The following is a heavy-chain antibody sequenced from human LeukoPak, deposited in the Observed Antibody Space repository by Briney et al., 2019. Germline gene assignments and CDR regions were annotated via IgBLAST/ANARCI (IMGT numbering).Heavy chain of an antibody. CDR2: ISSSGSTI. CDR3: ARDNSPQLTYMDV. D-gene: IGHD2-2*01. Sequence: PGGSLRLSCAASGFTFSSYGMHWVRQAPGKGLEWVSYISSSGSTIYYADSVKGRFTISRDNAKNSLYLQMNSLRAEDTAVYYCARDNSPQLTYMDVWGKGTTVTISS. J-gene: IGHJ6*03. V-gene: IGHV3-48*03. CDR1: GFTFSSYG.